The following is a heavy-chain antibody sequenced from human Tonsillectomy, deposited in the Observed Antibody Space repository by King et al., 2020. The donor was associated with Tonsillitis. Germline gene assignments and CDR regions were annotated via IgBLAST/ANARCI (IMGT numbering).Heavy chain of an antibody. Sequence: VQLVESGGGLVQPGSSLRLSCAASGFTFDDYDMHWVRQAPGKGLEWVSGISWNSGSIAYADSVKGRFTISRDNAKNSLYLQMNSLRAEDTALYYCAKDGGGRKNSQWLRVLGGWDYWGQGTLVTVSS. CDR1: GFTFDDYD. D-gene: IGHD5-18*01. CDR2: ISWNSGSI. CDR3: AKDGGGRKNSQWLRVLGGWDY. V-gene: IGHV3-9*01. J-gene: IGHJ4*02.